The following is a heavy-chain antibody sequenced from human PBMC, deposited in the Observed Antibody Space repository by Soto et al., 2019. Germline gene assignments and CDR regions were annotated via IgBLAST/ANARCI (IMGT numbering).Heavy chain of an antibody. CDR3: ARERHGDYEGTAYYYGMDV. CDR1: GGSISSYY. CDR2: IYYSGST. Sequence: SETLSLTCTVSGGSISSYYWSWIRQPPGKGLEWIGYIYYSGSTNYNPSLKSRVNISVDTSKHQFSLKLSSVTAADTAVYYCARERHGDYEGTAYYYGMDVWGQGTTVTVSS. J-gene: IGHJ6*02. V-gene: IGHV4-59*01. D-gene: IGHD4-17*01.